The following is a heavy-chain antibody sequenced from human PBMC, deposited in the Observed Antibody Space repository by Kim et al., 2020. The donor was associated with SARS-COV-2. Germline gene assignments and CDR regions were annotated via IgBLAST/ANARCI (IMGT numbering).Heavy chain of an antibody. CDR1: GFTFDDYA. J-gene: IGHJ4*02. Sequence: GGSLRLSCAASGFTFDDYAMHWVRQAPGKGLEWVSGISWNSGSIGYADSVKGRFTISRDNAKNSLYLQMNSLRAEDTALYYCAKGSYYAPGGGDYFDYWGQGTLVTVSS. D-gene: IGHD3-10*01. V-gene: IGHV3-9*01. CDR2: ISWNSGSI. CDR3: AKGSYYAPGGGDYFDY.